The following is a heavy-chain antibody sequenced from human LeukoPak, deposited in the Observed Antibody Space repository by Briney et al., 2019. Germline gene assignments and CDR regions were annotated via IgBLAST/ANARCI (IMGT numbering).Heavy chain of an antibody. CDR3: SYSGSYYEGDF. CDR2: INSDGSST. D-gene: IGHD3-10*01. Sequence: SGGSLRLSCAASGFTFSSYWMHWVRQAPGKGLVWVSRINSDGSSTSYADSVKGRFTISRDNAKNSLYLQMNSLRDEDTAIYYCSYSGSYYEGDFWGQGTLVTVSS. J-gene: IGHJ4*02. V-gene: IGHV3-74*01. CDR1: GFTFSSYW.